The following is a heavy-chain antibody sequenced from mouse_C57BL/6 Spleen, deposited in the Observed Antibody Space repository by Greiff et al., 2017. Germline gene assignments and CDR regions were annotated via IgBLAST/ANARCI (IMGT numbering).Heavy chain of an antibody. D-gene: IGHD6-2*01. CDR3: LCHVSLYYYAMDD. CDR1: GYTFTSYW. J-gene: IGHJ4*01. V-gene: IGHV1-64*01. Sequence: QVQLKQPGAELVKPGASVKLSCKASGYTFTSYWMHWVKQRPGQGLEWIGMIHPNSGSTNYNEKFKSKATLTVDKSSSTAYMQLSSLTSEDSAVYYCLCHVSLYYYAMDDWGQGTSVTVSS. CDR2: IHPNSGST.